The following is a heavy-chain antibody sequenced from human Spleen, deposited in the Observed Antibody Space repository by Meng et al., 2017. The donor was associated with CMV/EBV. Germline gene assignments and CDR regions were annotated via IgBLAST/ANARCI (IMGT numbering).Heavy chain of an antibody. CDR3: ARGFNWFDP. J-gene: IGHJ5*02. D-gene: IGHD3-10*01. Sequence: GGSLRLSCAASGFTFDEYSMHWVRQAPGKGLEWVSGISWNSGNIAYAASVKGRFSISRDNSKSTLYLQMNSLRAEDTAVYYCARGFNWFDPWGQGTLVTVSS. CDR1: GFTFDEYS. V-gene: IGHV3-9*01. CDR2: ISWNSGNI.